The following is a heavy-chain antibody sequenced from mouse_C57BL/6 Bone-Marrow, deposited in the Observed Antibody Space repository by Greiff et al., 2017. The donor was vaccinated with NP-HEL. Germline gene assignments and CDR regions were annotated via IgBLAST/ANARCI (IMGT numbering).Heavy chain of an antibody. Sequence: VQLKESGAELVRPGASVKLSCTASGFNIKDDYMHWVKQRPEQGLEWIGWIDPENGDTEYASKFQGKATITADTSSNTAYLQLSSLTSEDTAVYYCTMITTAVYGMDYWGQGTSVTVSS. D-gene: IGHD1-2*01. CDR1: GFNIKDDY. CDR3: TMITTAVYGMDY. V-gene: IGHV14-4*01. J-gene: IGHJ4*01. CDR2: IDPENGDT.